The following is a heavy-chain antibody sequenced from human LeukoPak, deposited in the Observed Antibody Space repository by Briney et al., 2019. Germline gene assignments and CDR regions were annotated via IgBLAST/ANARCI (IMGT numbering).Heavy chain of an antibody. CDR1: GFTFSSYS. J-gene: IGHJ3*02. Sequence: GGSLRLSCAASGFTFSSYSMNWVRQAPGKGLEWVSYISSSSTIYYSDSVKGRFTISRDNAKNSLYLQMNSLRAEDTAVYYCARARTWGGGDAFDIWGQGTMVTVSS. V-gene: IGHV3-48*01. D-gene: IGHD3-16*01. CDR2: ISSSSTI. CDR3: ARARTWGGGDAFDI.